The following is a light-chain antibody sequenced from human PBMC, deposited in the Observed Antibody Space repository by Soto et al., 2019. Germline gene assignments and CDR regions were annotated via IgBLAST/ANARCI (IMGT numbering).Light chain of an antibody. Sequence: QSALTKPASVSGSPGQSITISCTGTSSDVGGYKYVSWYQQHPGKAPKLMIYNVSNRPSGVSTRFSGSKSGNTASLTISGLQAEDEADYYCTSYTSSSTLVLFGGGTKVTVL. CDR1: SSDVGGYKY. J-gene: IGLJ2*01. CDR3: TSYTSSSTLVL. CDR2: NVS. V-gene: IGLV2-14*03.